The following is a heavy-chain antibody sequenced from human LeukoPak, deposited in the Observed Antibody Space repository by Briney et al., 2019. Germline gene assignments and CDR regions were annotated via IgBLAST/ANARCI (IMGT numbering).Heavy chain of an antibody. CDR1: GGSISSYY. CDR3: ARELRGDIVVVPAAMCWFDP. J-gene: IGHJ5*02. Sequence: SETLSLTCTVSGGSISSYYWSWIRQPAGKALEWIGRIYTSGSTNYNPSLKSRVTMSVDTSKNQFSLKLSSVTAADTAVYYCARELRGDIVVVPAAMCWFDPWGQGTLVTVSS. CDR2: IYTSGST. V-gene: IGHV4-4*07. D-gene: IGHD2-2*01.